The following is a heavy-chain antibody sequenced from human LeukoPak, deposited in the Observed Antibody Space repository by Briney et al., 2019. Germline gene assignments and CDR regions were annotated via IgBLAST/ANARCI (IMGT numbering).Heavy chain of an antibody. J-gene: IGHJ4*02. CDR3: ARENTMVRGVIKEFDY. V-gene: IGHV4-61*02. CDR1: GGSISSGSHY. Sequence: SQTLSLTCTVSGGSISSGSHYWSWIRQPAGKGLEWIGRIYTSGSTNYNPSLKSRVTISIDTSKNQFSLKLSSVTAADTAVYYCARENTMVRGVIKEFDYWGQGTLVTVSS. D-gene: IGHD3-10*01. CDR2: IYTSGST.